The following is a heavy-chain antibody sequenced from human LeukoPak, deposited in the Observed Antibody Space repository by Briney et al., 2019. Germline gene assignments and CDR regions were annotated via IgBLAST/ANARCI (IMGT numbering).Heavy chain of an antibody. Sequence: GGSLRLSCAASGFTFSSYGMHWVRQAPGKGLDWVAVISNDGSKKYYADSVKGRFTISRDNSKNTLYLQMNSLRAEDTAVYYCAKDHRDSGNYYYYYGLDVWGQGTMVTVSS. D-gene: IGHD1-26*01. CDR2: ISNDGSKK. V-gene: IGHV3-30*18. CDR1: GFTFSSYG. J-gene: IGHJ6*02. CDR3: AKDHRDSGNYYYYYGLDV.